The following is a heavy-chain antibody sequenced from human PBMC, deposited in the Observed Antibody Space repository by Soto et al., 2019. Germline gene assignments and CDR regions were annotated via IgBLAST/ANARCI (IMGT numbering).Heavy chain of an antibody. CDR1: GGSISSYY. CDR3: ARGHSYESPWPLGY. Sequence: ETLSLTCTVSGGSISSYYWSWIRQPPGKGLEWMGIIYPGDSDTRYSPSFQGQVTISADKSISTAYLQWSSLKASDTAMYYCARGHSYESPWPLGYWGQGTLVTVSS. J-gene: IGHJ4*02. D-gene: IGHD5-18*01. V-gene: IGHV5-51*01. CDR2: IYPGDSDT.